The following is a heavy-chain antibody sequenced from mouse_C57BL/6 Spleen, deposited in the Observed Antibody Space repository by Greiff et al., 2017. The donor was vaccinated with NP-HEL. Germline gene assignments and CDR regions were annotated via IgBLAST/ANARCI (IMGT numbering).Heavy chain of an antibody. Sequence: VQLQQSGPELVKPGASVKISCKASGYSFTGYYMNWVKQSPEKSLEWIGEINPSTGGTTYNQKFKAKATLTVDKSSSTAYMQLKSLTSEDSAVYYCASAYSNYAAMDYWGQGTSVTVSS. V-gene: IGHV1-42*01. D-gene: IGHD2-5*01. J-gene: IGHJ4*01. CDR1: GYSFTGYY. CDR3: ASAYSNYAAMDY. CDR2: INPSTGGT.